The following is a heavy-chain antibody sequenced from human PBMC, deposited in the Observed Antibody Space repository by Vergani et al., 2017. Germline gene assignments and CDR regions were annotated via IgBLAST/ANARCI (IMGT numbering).Heavy chain of an antibody. CDR1: GYTFTGYY. J-gene: IGHJ4*02. D-gene: IGHD3-3*01. V-gene: IGHV1-2*02. CDR3: ARDRDTIFGVVITHFDY. Sequence: QVQLVQSGAEVKKPGASVKVSCKASGYTFTGYYMHWVRQAPGQGLEWMGWINPNSGGTNYAQKFQGRVTMTRDTSISTAYMELSRLRSDDTAVYYCARDRDTIFGVVITHFDYWGQGTLVTVSS. CDR2: INPNSGGT.